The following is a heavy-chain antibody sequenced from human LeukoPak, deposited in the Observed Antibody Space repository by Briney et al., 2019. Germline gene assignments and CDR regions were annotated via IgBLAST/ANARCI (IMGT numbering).Heavy chain of an antibody. CDR2: IIPTFGTA. D-gene: IGHD2-15*01. CDR3: AVAAHGAANPLYYYYMDV. V-gene: IGHV1-69*05. J-gene: IGHJ6*03. CDR1: GGTFSSYA. Sequence: ASVKVSCKASGGTFSSYAISWVRQAPGQGLEWMGGIIPTFGTANYAQKFQGRVTITTDESTSTAYMELSSLRSEDTAVYYCAVAAHGAANPLYYYYMDVWGKGTTVTVSS.